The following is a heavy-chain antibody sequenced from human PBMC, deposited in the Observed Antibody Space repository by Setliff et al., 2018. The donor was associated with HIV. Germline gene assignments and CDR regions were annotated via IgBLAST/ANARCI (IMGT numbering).Heavy chain of an antibody. V-gene: IGHV1-2*02. CDR3: ARQLSNSLDF. CDR2: ISPYNGDT. J-gene: IGHJ4*02. CDR1: EYTFIDYF. D-gene: IGHD7-27*01. Sequence: ASVKVSCKAFEYTFIDYFIHWVRQAPGQGLEWMGWISPYNGDTKILQKFRGRVTMTRDTSINTAYLELSGLRSDDTAVYYCARQLSNSLDFWGQGALVTVS.